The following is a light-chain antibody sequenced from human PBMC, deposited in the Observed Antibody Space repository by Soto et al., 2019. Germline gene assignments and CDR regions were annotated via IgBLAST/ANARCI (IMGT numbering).Light chain of an antibody. CDR3: SSYTSSSTLNYV. CDR2: EVS. Sequence: QSVLTQPRSVFGSPGQSVTISCTGTSSDVGGYNYVSWYQQHPGKAPKLMIYEVSNRPSGVSNRFSGSKSGNTASLTISGLQAEDEADYYCSSYTSSSTLNYVFGTGTKVTVL. CDR1: SSDVGGYNY. J-gene: IGLJ1*01. V-gene: IGLV2-14*01.